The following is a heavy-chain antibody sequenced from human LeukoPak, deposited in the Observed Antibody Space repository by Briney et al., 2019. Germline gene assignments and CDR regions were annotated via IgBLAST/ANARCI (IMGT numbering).Heavy chain of an antibody. Sequence: PGGSLRLSCAASGFTFSSYAMSWVRQAPGKGLEWVAVISYDGSNKYYADSVKGRFTISRDNSKNTLYLQMNSLRAEDTAVYYCARDRATVTTEYWFDPWGQGTLVTVSS. CDR3: ARDRATVTTEYWFDP. J-gene: IGHJ5*02. D-gene: IGHD4-4*01. V-gene: IGHV3-30-3*01. CDR1: GFTFSSYA. CDR2: ISYDGSNK.